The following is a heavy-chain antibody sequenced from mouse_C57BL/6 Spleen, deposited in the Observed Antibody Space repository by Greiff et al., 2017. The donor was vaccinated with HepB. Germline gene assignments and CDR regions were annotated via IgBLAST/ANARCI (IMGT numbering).Heavy chain of an antibody. V-gene: IGHV1-53*01. D-gene: IGHD1-1*01. CDR1: GYTFTSYW. CDR3: ARAPDYGRYYYAMDY. Sequence: QVQLQQPGTELVKPGASVKLSCKASGYTFTSYWMHWVKQRPGQGLEWIGNIYPSNGGTNYNEKFKSKATLTVDKSSSTAYMQLSSLTSEDSAVYYCARAPDYGRYYYAMDYWGQGTSVTVSS. CDR2: IYPSNGGT. J-gene: IGHJ4*01.